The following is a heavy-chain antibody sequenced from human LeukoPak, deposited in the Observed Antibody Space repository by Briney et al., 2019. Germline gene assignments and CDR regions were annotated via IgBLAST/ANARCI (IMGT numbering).Heavy chain of an antibody. CDR2: IYSGGST. CDR1: GFTVSSNY. V-gene: IGHV3-53*01. CDR3: ARPVISCGSYFL. D-gene: IGHD1-26*01. J-gene: IGHJ4*02. Sequence: GGSLRLSCAASGFTVSSNYMSWVRQAPGKGLEWVSVIYSGGSTYYADSVKGRFTISRDNSKNTLYLQMNSLRAEDTAVYYCARPVISCGSYFLWGQGTLVTVSS.